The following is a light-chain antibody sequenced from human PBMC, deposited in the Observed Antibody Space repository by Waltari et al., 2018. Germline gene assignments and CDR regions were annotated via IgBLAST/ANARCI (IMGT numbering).Light chain of an antibody. CDR2: DDN. J-gene: IGLJ2*01. CDR3: QVWDSSPETVV. CDR1: NVGGKS. Sequence: SYVLTQPPSASVAPGKTATIACGGNNVGGKSVQWYQQKPGQAPVLVVHDDNARPSGMPDRFSGSNSGDTATLTTSRVEVGDEADYYCQVWDSSPETVVFGGGTKLTVL. V-gene: IGLV3-21*01.